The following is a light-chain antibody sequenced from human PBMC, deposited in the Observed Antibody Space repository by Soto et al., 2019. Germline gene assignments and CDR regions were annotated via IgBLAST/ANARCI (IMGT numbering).Light chain of an antibody. CDR1: QSINRY. J-gene: IGKJ2*01. V-gene: IGKV1-39*01. Sequence: DIQMTQSPYSLSASVGDRVTVTCRASQSINRYLNWYQQKPGKAPNLLIFGASRLQSGVPSRFSGSGSGTDYTLTISSLQPEDFATYYCQQSFSAPPYTFGQGTKLEIK. CDR3: QQSFSAPPYT. CDR2: GAS.